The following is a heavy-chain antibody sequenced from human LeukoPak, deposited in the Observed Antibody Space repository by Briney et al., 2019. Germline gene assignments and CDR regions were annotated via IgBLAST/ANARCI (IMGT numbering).Heavy chain of an antibody. J-gene: IGHJ4*02. D-gene: IGHD3-10*01. CDR2: IYHSGST. V-gene: IGHV4-4*02. CDR3: ARDAGQFGELLYYFDY. Sequence: SETLSLTCAVSGGSISSSNWWSWVRQPPGKGLEWIGEIYHSGSTNYNPSLKSRVTISVDKSKNQFSLKLSSVTAADTAVYYCARDAGQFGELLYYFDYWGQGTLVTVSS. CDR1: GGSISSSNW.